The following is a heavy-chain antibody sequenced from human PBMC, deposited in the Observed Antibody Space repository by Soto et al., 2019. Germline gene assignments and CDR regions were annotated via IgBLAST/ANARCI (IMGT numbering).Heavy chain of an antibody. CDR2: INAGNGNT. CDR1: GYTFTSYA. CDR3: ARGLRYFDWTYFAFDI. Sequence: QVQLVQSGAEVKKPGASVKVSCKASGYTFTSYAMHWVRQAPGQRLEWMGWINAGNGNTKYSQKFQGRVTITRDTSASTAYMELSSLRSEDTAVYYCARGLRYFDWTYFAFDIWGQGTMVTVSS. J-gene: IGHJ3*02. V-gene: IGHV1-3*01. D-gene: IGHD3-9*01.